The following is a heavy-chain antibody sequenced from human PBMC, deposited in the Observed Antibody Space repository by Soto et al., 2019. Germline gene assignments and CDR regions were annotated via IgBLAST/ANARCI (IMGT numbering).Heavy chain of an antibody. Sequence: EVQLLESGGGLVQPGGSLRLSCAASGFTFSSYAMNWVRQAPGKGLEWVSVISGSGDSTYYADSVKGRLTISRDDSKNTLYLQLTSLRAGDAAVYYCASGSSGWCFVYWGQGTLVTVSS. V-gene: IGHV3-23*01. CDR1: GFTFSSYA. CDR2: ISGSGDST. J-gene: IGHJ4*02. D-gene: IGHD6-19*01. CDR3: ASGSSGWCFVY.